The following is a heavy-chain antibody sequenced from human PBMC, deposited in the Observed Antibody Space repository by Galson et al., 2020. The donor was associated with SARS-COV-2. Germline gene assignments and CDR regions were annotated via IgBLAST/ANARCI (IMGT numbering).Heavy chain of an antibody. J-gene: IGHJ6*03. V-gene: IGHV3-30*18. D-gene: IGHD2-2*01. CDR1: GFTFSSYG. CDR2: ISYDGSTK. Sequence: GGSLRLSCAASGFTFSSYGMHWVRQAPGKGLEWVAVISYDGSTKYYADSVKGRFTISRDNSKNTLYLQMNSLRAEDTAVYYCAKDGVEEYQLLFYYYYYYMDVWGKGTTVTVSS. CDR3: AKDGVEEYQLLFYYYYYYMDV.